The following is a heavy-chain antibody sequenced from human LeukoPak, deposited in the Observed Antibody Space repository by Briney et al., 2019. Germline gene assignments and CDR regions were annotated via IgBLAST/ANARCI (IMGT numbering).Heavy chain of an antibody. Sequence: SETLSLTCTVPGGSISSDYWSWIRQPAGKGLEWIGRIHTSGRTNYNPSLKSRVTMSLDTSKKQFSLKLSSVTAADTAVYYCAREWNYYGSGNYYNGAFDIWGPGTMVTVSS. V-gene: IGHV4-4*07. J-gene: IGHJ3*02. CDR3: AREWNYYGSGNYYNGAFDI. CDR2: IHTSGRT. D-gene: IGHD3-10*01. CDR1: GGSISSDY.